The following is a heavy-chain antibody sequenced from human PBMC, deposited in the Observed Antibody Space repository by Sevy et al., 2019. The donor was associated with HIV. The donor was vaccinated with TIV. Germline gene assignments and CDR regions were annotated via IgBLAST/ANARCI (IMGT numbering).Heavy chain of an antibody. CDR3: VRAMASADSF. D-gene: IGHD3-10*01. CDR1: GFTISSYW. Sequence: LSLTCAVSGFTISSYWMLWVRQAPGKGLEWVANINQDGSTKYYLDSVKGRFTISKDNAKNSVVLQMNSLTAEDTGVYFCVRAMASADSFWGQGTLVTVSS. CDR2: INQDGSTK. J-gene: IGHJ4*02. V-gene: IGHV3-7*01.